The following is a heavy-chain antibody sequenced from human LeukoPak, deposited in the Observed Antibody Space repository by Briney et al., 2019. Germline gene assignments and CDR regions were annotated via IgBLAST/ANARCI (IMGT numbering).Heavy chain of an antibody. J-gene: IGHJ4*02. CDR1: GFTFNAYT. D-gene: IGHD6-19*01. CDR3: ARRGAVALGY. V-gene: IGHV3-21*01. Sequence: PGGSLRLSCAASGFTFNAYTMNWVRQAPGKGLEWVSSISSSSLYIYYADSVKGRFTVSRDNAKNSLYLQMNSLRAEDTAVYYCARRGAVALGYWGQGTLVTVSS. CDR2: ISSSSLYI.